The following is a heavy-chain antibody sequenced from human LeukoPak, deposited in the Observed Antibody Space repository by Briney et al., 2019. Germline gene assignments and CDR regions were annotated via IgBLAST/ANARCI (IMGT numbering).Heavy chain of an antibody. CDR2: IYYSGST. D-gene: IGHD3-10*01. J-gene: IGHJ6*02. CDR3: ARGSMVRGVPYYYYGMDV. Sequence: PSETLSLTCAVSGGSISSSNWWSWVRQPPGKGLEWIGYIYYSGSTYYNPSLKSRVTISVDTSKNQFSLKLSSVTAADTAVYYCARGSMVRGVPYYYYGMDVWGQGTTVTVSS. V-gene: IGHV4-30-4*01. CDR1: GGSISSSNW.